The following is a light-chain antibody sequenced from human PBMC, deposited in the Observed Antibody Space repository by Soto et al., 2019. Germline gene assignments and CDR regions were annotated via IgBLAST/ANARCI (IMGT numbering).Light chain of an antibody. J-gene: IGKJ2*01. CDR3: QQSLTIPYT. CDR2: AAS. Sequence: DIQMTQSPSSLSASVRDRVTITCRASQTISTHLNWYQQKPGKAPKLLIYAASTLQSGVTSRFSGCGSGTDFTLTINSLQPEDFATYYCQQSLTIPYTFGQGTKLEIK. V-gene: IGKV1-39*01. CDR1: QTISTH.